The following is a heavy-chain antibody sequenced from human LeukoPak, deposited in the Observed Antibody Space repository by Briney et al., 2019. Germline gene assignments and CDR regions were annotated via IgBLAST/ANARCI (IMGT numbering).Heavy chain of an antibody. CDR2: IIPIFGIA. V-gene: IGHV1-69*04. J-gene: IGHJ3*02. CDR3: ARSLAVAGTESAFDI. CDR1: GDTFSSYA. Sequence: SVKVFCKASGDTFSSYAISWVRQAPGQGLEWMGRIIPIFGIANYAQKFQGRVTITADKSTSTAYMELSSLRSEDTAVYYCARSLAVAGTESAFDIWGQGTMVTVSS. D-gene: IGHD6-19*01.